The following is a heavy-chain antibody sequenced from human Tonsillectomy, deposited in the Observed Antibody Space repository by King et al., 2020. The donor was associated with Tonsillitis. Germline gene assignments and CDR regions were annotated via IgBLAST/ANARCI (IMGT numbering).Heavy chain of an antibody. D-gene: IGHD3-10*01. CDR3: ARDYGSGTYYKRPLTY. Sequence: QVQLQESGPGLVKPSETLSLTCTVSGGSMSAYYWSWIRQPPGKPLEWIGYIYYRGTTKYNASLKGRVTISADTSKNKFSLKLTSVTAADTAVYYCARDYGSGTYYKRPLTYWGQGTLVTVSS. J-gene: IGHJ4*02. CDR1: GGSMSAYY. CDR2: IYYRGTT. V-gene: IGHV4-59*01.